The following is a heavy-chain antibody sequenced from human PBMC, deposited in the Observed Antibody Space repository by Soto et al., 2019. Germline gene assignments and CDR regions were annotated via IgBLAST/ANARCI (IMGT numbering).Heavy chain of an antibody. J-gene: IGHJ4*01. CDR3: ARNDYNGNSIDY. V-gene: IGHV5-51*01. D-gene: IGHD4-4*01. CDR1: GYSFTIYW. CDR2: IYPGDSDT. Sequence: GESLKISCKCSGYSFTIYWSGLVLQMPGKGLEWMGIIYPGDSDTRYSPSFQGQVTISADKSINTAYLQWSSLKTSDTAIYYCARNDYNGNSIDYWGHGTLVTVSS.